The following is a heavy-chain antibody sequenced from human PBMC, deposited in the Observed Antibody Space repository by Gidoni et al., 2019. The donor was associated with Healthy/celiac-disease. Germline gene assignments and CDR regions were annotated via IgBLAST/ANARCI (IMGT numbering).Heavy chain of an antibody. CDR3: ARGRGYYGMDV. CDR2: IGTAGDT. V-gene: IGHV3-13*01. J-gene: IGHJ6*02. CDR1: GFTFSSYD. Sequence: EVQLVESGGGLVQPGGSLRLSCSASGFTFSSYDMPWVRQATGKGLEWVSAIGTAGDTYYPGSVKGRFTISRENAKNSLYLQMNSLRAGDTAVYYCARGRGYYGMDVWGQGTTVTVSS.